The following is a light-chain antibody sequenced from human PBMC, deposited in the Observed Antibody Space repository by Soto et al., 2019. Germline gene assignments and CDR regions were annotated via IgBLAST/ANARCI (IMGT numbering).Light chain of an antibody. Sequence: QSALTQPASVSGSPGQSITISCTGTSSEVGGYNFVAWYQQHPGKAPKIMIYDVTNRPSGVSNRFSGSKSGNTASLTISGLQAEDEADYDCSSYTSSSTLVFGTGTKLTVL. V-gene: IGLV2-14*01. CDR2: DVT. CDR1: SSEVGGYNF. J-gene: IGLJ1*01. CDR3: SSYTSSSTLV.